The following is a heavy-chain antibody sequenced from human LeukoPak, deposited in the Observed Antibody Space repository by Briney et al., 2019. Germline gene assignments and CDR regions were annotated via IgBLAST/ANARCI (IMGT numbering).Heavy chain of an antibody. V-gene: IGHV3-30*18. Sequence: PGRSLRLSCAASGFIFSNYGMHGVRQAPGKGLEWVAVISYDGSKKYYADSVKGRSTISRDNSKNTLYLQMDSLRPEDAAVYYCAKDLGVQWLLPYYSDYWGQGTLVTVSS. CDR3: AKDLGVQWLLPYYSDY. J-gene: IGHJ4*02. CDR2: ISYDGSKK. D-gene: IGHD6-19*01. CDR1: GFIFSNYG.